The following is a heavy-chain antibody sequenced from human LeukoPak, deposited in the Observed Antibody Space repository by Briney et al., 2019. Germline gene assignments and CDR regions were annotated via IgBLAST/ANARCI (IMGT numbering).Heavy chain of an antibody. CDR3: AKDTPAYDSSGYYYPYLDY. CDR1: GFTFRSYG. D-gene: IGHD3-22*01. Sequence: GGSLRLSCAASGFTFRSYGMHWVRQAPGKGLQWVTFIRYDGSNKHYADSVKGRFNISRDNSKNTLYGQMKNQRVEDTAGYLFAKDTPAYDSSGYYYPYLDYWGQGTLVTVSS. J-gene: IGHJ4*02. V-gene: IGHV3-30*02. CDR2: IRYDGSNK.